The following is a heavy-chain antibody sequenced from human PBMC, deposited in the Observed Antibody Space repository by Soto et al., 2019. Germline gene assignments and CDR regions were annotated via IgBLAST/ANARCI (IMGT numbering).Heavy chain of an antibody. CDR2: INHSGST. CDR1: GGTFSGYY. Sequence: PSETLSLTCAVYGGTFSGYYWSWIRQHPGKGQEWIGYINHSGSTNYNPSLKSRVTISVDTSKNQFSLKLSSVTAADTAVYYCARGHTAMDFNWFDPWGQGTLVTLSS. CDR3: ARGHTAMDFNWFDP. J-gene: IGHJ5*02. D-gene: IGHD5-18*01. V-gene: IGHV4-34*01.